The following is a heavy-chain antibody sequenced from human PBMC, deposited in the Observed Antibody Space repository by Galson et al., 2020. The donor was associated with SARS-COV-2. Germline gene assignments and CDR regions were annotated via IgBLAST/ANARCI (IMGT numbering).Heavy chain of an antibody. V-gene: IGHV2-70*01. CDR2: IDWDDDK. CDR3: ARTTVAAYPHYYYYGMDV. J-gene: IGHJ6*02. D-gene: IGHD6-19*01. CDR1: GFSLSTSGMC. Sequence: SGPTLVKPTQTLTLTCTFSGFSLSTSGMCVSWIRQPPGKALEWLALIDWDDDKYYSTSLKTRLTISKDTSKNQVVLTMTNMDPVDTATYYCARTTVAAYPHYYYYGMDVWGQGTTVTVS.